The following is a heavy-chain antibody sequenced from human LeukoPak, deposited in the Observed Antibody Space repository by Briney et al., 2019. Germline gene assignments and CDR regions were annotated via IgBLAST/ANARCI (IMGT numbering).Heavy chain of an antibody. CDR2: ISGSGGST. CDR1: GFTFSKSA. Sequence: PGGSLRLSCTPSGFTFSKSAMTWVRQAPGKGLEWVSAISGSGGSTYYADSVKGRFTISRDNSKNTLYLQMNSLRAEDTAVYYCAKGIAAAGRYDYFDYWGQGTLVTVSS. V-gene: IGHV3-23*01. CDR3: AKGIAAAGRYDYFDY. J-gene: IGHJ4*02. D-gene: IGHD6-13*01.